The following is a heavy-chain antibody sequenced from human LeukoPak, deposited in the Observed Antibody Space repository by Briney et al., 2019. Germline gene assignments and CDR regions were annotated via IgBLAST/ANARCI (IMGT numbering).Heavy chain of an antibody. D-gene: IGHD6-13*01. Sequence: SETLSLTCAAYGGSFSGYYWSWIRQPPGKGLEWIGEINHSGSTNYNPSLKSRVTISVDTSKNQFSLKLSSVTAADTAVYYCARGDSSSWYSKFDPWGQGTLVTVSS. CDR3: ARGDSSSWYSKFDP. J-gene: IGHJ5*02. CDR2: INHSGST. CDR1: GGSFSGYY. V-gene: IGHV4-34*01.